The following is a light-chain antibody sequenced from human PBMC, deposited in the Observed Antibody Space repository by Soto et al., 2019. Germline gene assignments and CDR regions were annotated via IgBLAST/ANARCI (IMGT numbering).Light chain of an antibody. Sequence: QLTQSPSSLSAALGDSFTITCRASQGISRYLAWYQQKPGRAPKLLISAASTLQSGVPSRFSGSGSGTDFTLSISSLQPEDFATYYCQQLNTYPVTFGGGTKVDI. CDR1: QGISRY. V-gene: IGKV1-9*01. CDR3: QQLNTYPVT. CDR2: AAS. J-gene: IGKJ4*01.